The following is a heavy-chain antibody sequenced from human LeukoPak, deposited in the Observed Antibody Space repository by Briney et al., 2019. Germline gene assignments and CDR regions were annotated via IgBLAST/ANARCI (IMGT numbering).Heavy chain of an antibody. V-gene: IGHV4-30-2*01. CDR1: GGSISSGGYS. CDR3: ASSGITGAFDY. CDR2: IYHSGST. D-gene: IGHD3-10*01. J-gene: IGHJ4*02. Sequence: SQTLSLTCAVSGGSISSGGYSWSWIRQPPGKGLEWIGYIYHSGSTYYSPSLKSRVTISVDRSKNQFSLKLSSVTAADTAVYYCASSGITGAFDYWGQGTLVTVSS.